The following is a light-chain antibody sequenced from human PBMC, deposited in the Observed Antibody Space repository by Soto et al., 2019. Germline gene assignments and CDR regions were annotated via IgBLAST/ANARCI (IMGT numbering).Light chain of an antibody. Sequence: QSVLTQPPSASGSPGQSVTISCTGTSSDVGGYSYVSWYQQHPGKAPKLTIYEVNKRPSGVPDRFSGSKSGNTASLAVSGLQAEDEADYYCRSYAGSNNHVVFGGGTKVTVL. CDR2: EVN. J-gene: IGLJ2*01. CDR1: SSDVGGYSY. V-gene: IGLV2-8*01. CDR3: RSYAGSNNHVV.